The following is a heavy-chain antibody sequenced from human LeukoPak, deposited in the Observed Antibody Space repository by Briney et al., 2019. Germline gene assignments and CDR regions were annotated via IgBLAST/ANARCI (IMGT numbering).Heavy chain of an antibody. D-gene: IGHD5-24*01. J-gene: IGHJ4*02. CDR3: ARVRMATIYGDFDY. CDR1: GYTFTSYY. Sequence: GASVKVSCKASGYTFTSYYMHWVRQAPGQGLEWMGWINPNSGGTNYAQKFQGRVTMTRDTSISTAYMELSRLRSDDTAVYYCARVRMATIYGDFDYWGQGTLVTVSS. V-gene: IGHV1-2*02. CDR2: INPNSGGT.